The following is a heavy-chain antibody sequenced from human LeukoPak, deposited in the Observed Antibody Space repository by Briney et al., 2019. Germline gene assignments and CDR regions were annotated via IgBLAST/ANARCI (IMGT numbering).Heavy chain of an antibody. CDR1: GGSFSGYY. Sequence: KPSETLSLTCAVYGGSFSGYYWSWIRQPPGKGLEWIGEINHGGSTNYNPSLKSRITMSVDTSKNQFSLKLTSVSAADTALYYCARGWYETGYFDLWGRGTLVTVSS. CDR3: ARGWYETGYFDL. J-gene: IGHJ2*01. D-gene: IGHD6-19*01. CDR2: INHGGST. V-gene: IGHV4-34*10.